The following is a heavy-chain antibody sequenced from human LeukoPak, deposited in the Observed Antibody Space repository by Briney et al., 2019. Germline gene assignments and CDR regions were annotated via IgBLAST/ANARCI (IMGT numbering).Heavy chain of an antibody. Sequence: SETLSLTCTVSGGSISNYYWSWIRQPAGKGLEWIGRISNSGSTNYNLVHKSRVTMSVDTSKKQFSVRLSSVTAADTAVYYCARHEESVGYFDYWGQGTLVTVSS. CDR2: ISNSGST. D-gene: IGHD2-15*01. CDR1: GGSISNYY. CDR3: ARHEESVGYFDY. J-gene: IGHJ4*02. V-gene: IGHV4-4*07.